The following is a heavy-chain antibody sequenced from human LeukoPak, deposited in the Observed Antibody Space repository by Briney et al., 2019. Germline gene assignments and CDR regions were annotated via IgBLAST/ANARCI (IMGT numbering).Heavy chain of an antibody. D-gene: IGHD3-22*01. CDR3: ARDHYTTYYYDSSGYRDY. CDR2: IIPIFGTA. J-gene: IGHJ4*02. CDR1: GGTFSSYA. Sequence: ASVKVSCKASGGTFSSYAISWVRQAPGQGLEWMGGIIPIFGTANYAQKFQGRVTITADESTSTAYMELSSLRSEDTAVYYCARDHYTTYYYDSSGYRDYWGQGTLVTVSS. V-gene: IGHV1-69*13.